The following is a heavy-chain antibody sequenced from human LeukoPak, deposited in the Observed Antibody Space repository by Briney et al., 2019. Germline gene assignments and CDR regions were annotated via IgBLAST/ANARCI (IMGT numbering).Heavy chain of an antibody. V-gene: IGHV3-74*01. CDR1: GFTFSRYW. Sequence: GGSLRLSCAASGFTFSRYWMHWVRQAPGKWLVWVSRIKTDGSYTSYADSVKGRFTISRDNAKSTLFLQMNGLRGEDTAIYYCASEEGGLDVWGQGTTVTVSS. CDR2: IKTDGSYT. CDR3: ASEEGGLDV. J-gene: IGHJ6*02.